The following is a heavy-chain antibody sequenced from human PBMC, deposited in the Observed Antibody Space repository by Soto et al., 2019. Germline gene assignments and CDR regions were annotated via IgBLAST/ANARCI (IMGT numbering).Heavy chain of an antibody. CDR3: SRRVASYYYYLDV. J-gene: IGHJ6*03. CDR1: GFTFGNYA. CDR2: ISGSGSYI. Sequence: GGSLRLSCAASGFTFGNYAMSWVRQAPGKGLEWVSSISGSGSYIYYADSVKGRFTTSRDNAKNSLYMQMNSLRPEDTAVYYCSRRVASYYYYLDVWGKGTTVTVSS. V-gene: IGHV3-21*06. D-gene: IGHD3-3*02.